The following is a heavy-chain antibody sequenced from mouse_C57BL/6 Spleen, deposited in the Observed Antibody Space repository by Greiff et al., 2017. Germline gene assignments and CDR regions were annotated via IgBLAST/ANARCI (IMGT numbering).Heavy chain of an antibody. Sequence: VQLQQSGPELVKPGASVKISCKASGYTFTDYYMNWVKQSHGKSLEWIGDINPNNGGTSYNQKFKGKATLTVDKSSSTAYMELRSLTSEDSAVYYCAREQPTYFFDYWGQGTTLTVSS. V-gene: IGHV1-26*01. D-gene: IGHD5-5*01. CDR2: INPNNGGT. CDR3: AREQPTYFFDY. J-gene: IGHJ2*01. CDR1: GYTFTDYY.